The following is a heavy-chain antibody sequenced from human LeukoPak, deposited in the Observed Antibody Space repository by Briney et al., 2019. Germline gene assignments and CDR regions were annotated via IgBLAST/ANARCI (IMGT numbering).Heavy chain of an antibody. CDR1: GFTFSSYG. CDR2: ISYDGSNK. J-gene: IGHJ4*02. V-gene: IGHV3-30*18. Sequence: HPGGSLRLSCAASGFTFSSYGMHWVRQAPGKGLEWVAVISYDGSNKYYADSVKGRFTISRDNSKNTLYLQMNSLRAEDTSIYYCTKVRPPPGSGWYGGDDYWGQGTLVTVSS. CDR3: TKVRPPPGSGWYGGDDY. D-gene: IGHD6-19*01.